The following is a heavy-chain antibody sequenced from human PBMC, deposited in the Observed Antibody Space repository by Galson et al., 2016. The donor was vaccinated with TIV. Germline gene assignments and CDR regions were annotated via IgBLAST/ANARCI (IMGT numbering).Heavy chain of an antibody. Sequence: SETLSLTCAVYGGSFSGYYWSWIRQPPEKGLEWIGEINHSGSSNYNPSLKSRVTISLDTSKNQVSLILTSVTTADTAIYFCARSSYDSSLYFVQWGQGALVTVSP. CDR1: GGSFSGYY. V-gene: IGHV4-34*01. D-gene: IGHD3-22*01. CDR3: ARSSYDSSLYFVQ. CDR2: INHSGSS. J-gene: IGHJ4*02.